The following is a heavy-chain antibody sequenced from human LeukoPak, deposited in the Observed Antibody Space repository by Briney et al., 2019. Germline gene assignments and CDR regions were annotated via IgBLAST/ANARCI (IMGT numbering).Heavy chain of an antibody. D-gene: IGHD3-9*01. CDR2: IHYSGST. CDR3: ARVTGYTIEDYFDY. Sequence: SETLSLTCTVSGGSISSYYWSWIRQPPGKGLEWIGYIHYSGSTHYNPSLKSRVTISVDTSKNQVSLKLRSVTAADTAVYYCARVTGYTIEDYFDYWGQGTLVTVSS. J-gene: IGHJ4*02. V-gene: IGHV4-59*01. CDR1: GGSISSYY.